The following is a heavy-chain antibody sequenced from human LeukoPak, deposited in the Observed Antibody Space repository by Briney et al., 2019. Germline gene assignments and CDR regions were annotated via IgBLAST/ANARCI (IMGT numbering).Heavy chain of an antibody. V-gene: IGHV3-66*02. CDR1: GFTVSSNY. J-gene: IGHJ4*02. D-gene: IGHD2-15*01. CDR3: ARDPGGYCSSGSCLGAGY. CDR2: MYSGGST. Sequence: PGGSLRLSCAASGFTVSSNYMSWVRQAPGKGLEWVSVMYSGGSTYYADSVKGRFTISRDNSKNTLLLQMNSLRAEDTAVYYCARDPGGYCSSGSCLGAGYWGQGTLVTVSS.